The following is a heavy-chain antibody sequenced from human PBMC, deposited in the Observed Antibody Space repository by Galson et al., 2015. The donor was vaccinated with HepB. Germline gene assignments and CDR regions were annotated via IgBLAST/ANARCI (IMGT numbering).Heavy chain of an antibody. Sequence: SLRLSCAASGFTFSDYYMSWIRQAPGKGLEWVSYISSSSSYTNYADSVKGRFTISRDNAKDSLYLQINSLRAEDTAVYYCARGRHSSSWYGVREGWFDPWGQGTLVTVSS. CDR2: ISSSSSYT. J-gene: IGHJ5*02. CDR1: GFTFSDYY. V-gene: IGHV3-11*06. CDR3: ARGRHSSSWYGVREGWFDP. D-gene: IGHD6-13*01.